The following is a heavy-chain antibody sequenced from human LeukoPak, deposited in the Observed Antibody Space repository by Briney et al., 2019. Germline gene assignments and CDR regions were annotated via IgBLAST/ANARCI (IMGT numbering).Heavy chain of an antibody. CDR3: AESGGSGFDS. CDR1: GFTFSSHA. V-gene: IGHV3-23*01. CDR2: ITGSGGST. D-gene: IGHD3-10*01. J-gene: IGHJ4*02. Sequence: GGSLRLSCAASGFTFSSHAMSWVRQAPGKGLEWVSAITGSGGSTYYADSVKGRFTISRDNSKNTLYLQMNSLRAEDTAVYYCAESGGSGFDSWGQGTLVTVSS.